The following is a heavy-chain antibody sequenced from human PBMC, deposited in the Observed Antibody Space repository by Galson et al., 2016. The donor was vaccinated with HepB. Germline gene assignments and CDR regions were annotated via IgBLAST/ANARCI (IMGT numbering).Heavy chain of an antibody. V-gene: IGHV3-9*01. CDR2: ISWNSGNI. J-gene: IGHJ4*02. D-gene: IGHD2-15*01. CDR1: GFTFDDYA. Sequence: SLRLSCAASGFTFDDYAMHWVRQAPGKGLEWVSSISWNSGNIGHADSVKGRFNISRDNAKNSLYPQMNSLRAEDTALYYCARGYLNYFEHWGQGTLVTVSS. CDR3: ARGYLNYFEH.